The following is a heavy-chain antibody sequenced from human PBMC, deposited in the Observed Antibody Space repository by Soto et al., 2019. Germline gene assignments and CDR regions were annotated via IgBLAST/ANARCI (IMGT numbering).Heavy chain of an antibody. V-gene: IGHV4-4*07. J-gene: IGHJ5*02. CDR1: GFTLTSYY. CDR3: AGGQRFSDWFDP. CDR2: VSCSGST. Sequence: SETLCLTCTASGFTLTSYYWPWIRQPAGKGLEWIGRVSCSGSTQYNASLKSRVTIAQYTSKNQFSLRLLSATDADTSLYLSAGGQRFSDWFDPWGQGTLVTVSS. D-gene: IGHD3-3*01.